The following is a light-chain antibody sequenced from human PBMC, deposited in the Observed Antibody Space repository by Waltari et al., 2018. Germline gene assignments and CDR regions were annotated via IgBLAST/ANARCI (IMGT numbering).Light chain of an antibody. Sequence: DIQMTQSPSSLSASVGDRVTITCQASHDISNYLNWYQQKPGKAHKILIYDASNLEKGVPSRFSGSGSGTDFSFTISSLQPEDIATYYCQQFDNLVYTFGQGTKLEIK. V-gene: IGKV1-33*01. CDR2: DAS. CDR1: HDISNY. J-gene: IGKJ2*01. CDR3: QQFDNLVYT.